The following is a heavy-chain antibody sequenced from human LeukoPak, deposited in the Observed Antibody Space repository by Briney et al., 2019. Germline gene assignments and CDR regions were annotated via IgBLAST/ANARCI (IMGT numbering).Heavy chain of an antibody. V-gene: IGHV4-59*01. CDR3: ARITGTFYMDV. D-gene: IGHD1-20*01. CDR1: GGSISSYY. J-gene: IGHJ6*03. CDR2: IYYSGST. Sequence: SETLSLTCTVSGGSISSYYWSWIRQPPGKGLEWIGYIYYSGSTNYNPSLKSRVTISVDTSKNQFSPKLSSVTAADTAVYYCARITGTFYMDVWGKGTTVTVSS.